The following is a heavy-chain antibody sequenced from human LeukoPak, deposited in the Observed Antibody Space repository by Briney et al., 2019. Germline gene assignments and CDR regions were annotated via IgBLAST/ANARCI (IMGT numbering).Heavy chain of an antibody. CDR3: ARDKHYYDSSNYV. CDR1: GFTFNDYG. D-gene: IGHD3-22*01. J-gene: IGHJ4*02. CDR2: IDWNGGTT. V-gene: IGHV3-20*04. Sequence: GGSLRLSCAASGFTFNDYGMSWVRQGPGKGLEWVSGIDWNGGTTGYADSVRGRFTISRDNAKNSLYLQMNSLRAEDTALYYCARDKHYYDSSNYVWGQGTLVTVSS.